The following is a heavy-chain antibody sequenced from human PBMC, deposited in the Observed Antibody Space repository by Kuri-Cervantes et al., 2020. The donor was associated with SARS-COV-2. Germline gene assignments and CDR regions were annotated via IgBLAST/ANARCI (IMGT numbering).Heavy chain of an antibody. Sequence: LTLSCTVSGGSISSGSYYWSCIRQPAGKGLEWIGHIYTSGSTNYNPYLKSRVTISVGTSKNQFSLKLGSVTAADTAVYYCARTSYYDFWSGYYPLGVWGKGTTVTVSS. J-gene: IGHJ6*04. CDR2: IYTSGST. V-gene: IGHV4-61*09. CDR3: ARTSYYDFWSGYYPLGV. D-gene: IGHD3-3*01. CDR1: GGSISSGSYY.